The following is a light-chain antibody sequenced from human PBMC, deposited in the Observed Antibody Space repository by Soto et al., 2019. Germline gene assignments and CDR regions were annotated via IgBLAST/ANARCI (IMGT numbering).Light chain of an antibody. CDR3: QQYEGWPRT. CDR1: QNIHIN. Sequence: EIVMTQSPDTLSVSPGDTATLSCRSSQNIHINLAWYQQKPGQAPTLLIYGVTARAPGVPARFSGSGYGTDFTLTIRSVQSVDFGVFYCQQYEGWPRTFGLGTKVEIQ. CDR2: GVT. V-gene: IGKV3-15*01. J-gene: IGKJ2*01.